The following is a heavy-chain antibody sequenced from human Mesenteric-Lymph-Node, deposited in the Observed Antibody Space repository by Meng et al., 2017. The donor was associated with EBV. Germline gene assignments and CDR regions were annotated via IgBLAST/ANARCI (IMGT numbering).Heavy chain of an antibody. Sequence: QSQLVQSAAEVKKPGASVKVSCKASGYTFSNYGFSWVRQAPGQGLEWMGWISAYSGDKKSTQKFQGKLTMTTDTSTSTAYMELRSLTSDDTAVYYCVRDDYYYGSGTYYTFFEYWGQGTLVTVSS. J-gene: IGHJ4*02. CDR1: GYTFSNYG. CDR2: ISAYSGDK. CDR3: VRDDYYYGSGTYYTFFEY. D-gene: IGHD3-10*01. V-gene: IGHV1-18*01.